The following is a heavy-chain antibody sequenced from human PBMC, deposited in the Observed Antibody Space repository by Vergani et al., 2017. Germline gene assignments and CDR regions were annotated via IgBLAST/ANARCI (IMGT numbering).Heavy chain of an antibody. CDR3: ARANNWGGAFDI. Sequence: QVQLQESGPGLVKPSETLALSCIISGGSISTFYWSWIRQPPGKGLEWIGYIYYSGSTYYNPSLKSRVTISVDTSKNQFSLKLSSVTAADTAVYYCARANNWGGAFDIWGQGTMVTVSS. CDR2: IYYSGST. CDR1: GGSISTFY. J-gene: IGHJ3*02. D-gene: IGHD1-1*01. V-gene: IGHV4-30-4*01.